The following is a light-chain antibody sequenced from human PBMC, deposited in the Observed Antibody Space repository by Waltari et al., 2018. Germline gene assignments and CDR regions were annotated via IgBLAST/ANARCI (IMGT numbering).Light chain of an antibody. CDR1: QSISNY. CDR2: AAS. Sequence: DIQMTQSPSSLSASVGDTVTITCRASQSISNYLHWYQHKPGKAPKPLIFAASSLQSGVPSRFSGSGSGRDFTLTISSLQPEDFATYYCHQSFTTLMYTFGQGTKVEMK. V-gene: IGKV1-39*01. J-gene: IGKJ2*01. CDR3: HQSFTTLMYT.